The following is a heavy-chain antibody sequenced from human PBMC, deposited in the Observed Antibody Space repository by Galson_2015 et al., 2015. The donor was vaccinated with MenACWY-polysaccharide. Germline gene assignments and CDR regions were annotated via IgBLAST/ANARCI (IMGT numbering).Heavy chain of an antibody. CDR2: INPSGGST. V-gene: IGHV1-46*01. D-gene: IGHD1-26*01. J-gene: IGHJ5*02. CDR3: ARDERLLVGAQINWFDP. CDR1: GYTFTSYG. Sequence: SVKVSCKASGYTFTSYGISWVRQAPGQGLEWMGIINPSGGSTSYAQKFQGRVTMTRDTSTSTVYMELSSLRSEDTAVYYCARDERLLVGAQINWFDPWGQGTLVTVSS.